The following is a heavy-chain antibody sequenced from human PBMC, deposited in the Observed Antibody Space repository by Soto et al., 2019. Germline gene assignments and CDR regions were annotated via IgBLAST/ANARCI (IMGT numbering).Heavy chain of an antibody. J-gene: IGHJ4*02. CDR2: MYHSGST. V-gene: IGHV4-30-2*01. CDR1: GGSISSGGYS. CDR3: ARVPEY. Sequence: SETLSLTCAVFGGSISSGGYSWSWIRQPPGKGLEWIGYMYHSGSTYYNPSLKSRVTIPIDRSKNQFSLKLSSVTPADTAVYYCARVPEYWGQGILVPVSS.